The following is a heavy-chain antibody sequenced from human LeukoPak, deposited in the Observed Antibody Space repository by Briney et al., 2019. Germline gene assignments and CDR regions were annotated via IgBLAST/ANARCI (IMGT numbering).Heavy chain of an antibody. CDR1: GFTFSSYA. D-gene: IGHD1-26*01. J-gene: IGHJ4*02. CDR2: IKSKTDGGTT. Sequence: TGGSLRLSCAASGFTFSSYAMSWVRQAPGKGLEWVGRIKSKTDGGTTDYAAPVKGRFTISRDDSKNTLYLQMNSLKTEDTAVYYCTASLYYSGSSSIDYWGQGTLVTVSS. CDR3: TASLYYSGSSSIDY. V-gene: IGHV3-15*01.